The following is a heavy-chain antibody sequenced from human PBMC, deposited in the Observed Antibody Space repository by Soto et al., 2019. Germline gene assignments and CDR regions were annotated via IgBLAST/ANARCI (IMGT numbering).Heavy chain of an antibody. Sequence: QEQMVESGGGVVQPGRSLRLSCVASGLTFSHFGMHWVRQAPGKGLEWVAVISEEGSNKYYADSVEGRFTISRDNSKNTLFLQVNSLRTEDTAVYYCAKSKLVGGHSFICDFLGQGTLVTVSS. CDR1: GLTFSHFG. V-gene: IGHV3-30*18. J-gene: IGHJ4*02. D-gene: IGHD2-21*01. CDR3: AKSKLVGGHSFICDF. CDR2: ISEEGSNK.